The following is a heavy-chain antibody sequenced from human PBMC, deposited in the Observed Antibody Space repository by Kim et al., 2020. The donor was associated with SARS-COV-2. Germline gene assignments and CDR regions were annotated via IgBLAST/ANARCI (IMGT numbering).Heavy chain of an antibody. CDR3: ARGLWGSWVGQ. J-gene: IGHJ4*02. CDR2: SNAGHGNT. D-gene: IGHD6-13*01. Sequence: ASVKVSCKASGYTFTNYAIHWVRQAPGQRLEWLGWSNAGHGNTKYSQRFQGRVTITRDTSASTAYMALCSLQYEDTAVYYCARGLWGSWVGQWGQGTL. CDR1: GYTFTNYA. V-gene: IGHV1-3*01.